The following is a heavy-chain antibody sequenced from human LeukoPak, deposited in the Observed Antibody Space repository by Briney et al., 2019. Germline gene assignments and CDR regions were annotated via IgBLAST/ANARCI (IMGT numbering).Heavy chain of an antibody. V-gene: IGHV1-18*01. CDR3: ARDRAAIYDAFDI. CDR1: GYILTTYG. Sequence: ASVKVSCKASGYILTTYGISWVRQAPGQGLEWMGWISAYNGNTNYAQKLQGRVTMTTDTSTSTAYMELRSLRSDDTAVYYCARDRAAIYDAFDIWGQGAMVTVSS. D-gene: IGHD2-2*02. J-gene: IGHJ3*02. CDR2: ISAYNGNT.